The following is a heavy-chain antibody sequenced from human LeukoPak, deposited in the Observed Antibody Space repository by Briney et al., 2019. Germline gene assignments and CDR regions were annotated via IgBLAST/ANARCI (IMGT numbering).Heavy chain of an antibody. J-gene: IGHJ6*03. CDR3: ARSRGNYFTVTAYYMDV. V-gene: IGHV4-38-2*01. CDR1: GYSISSGYS. D-gene: IGHD3-10*01. Sequence: PSETLSLTCAVSGYSISSGYSWGWIRQPPGKGLEWIGSIYHSGSTYYNPSLKSRVTISLDTSKNQFSLKLTSVTAADTALYYCARSRGNYFTVTAYYMDVWGKGTTVTVSS. CDR2: IYHSGST.